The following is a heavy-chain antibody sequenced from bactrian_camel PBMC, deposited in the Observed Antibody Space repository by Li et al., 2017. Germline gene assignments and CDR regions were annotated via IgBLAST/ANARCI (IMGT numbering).Heavy chain of an antibody. CDR1: GYTASVNC. Sequence: HVQLVESGGGSVQAGGSLRLACAASGYTASVNCVGWFRQAPGKEREGVAAIYIGDGKTDYADSTFYSDSAEGRFTISRDNAKKTLYLQMNSLKPEDTAMYYCAAEVACARMPVFKRLDTVRYNYWGQGTQVTVS. V-gene: IGHV3S1*01. CDR2: IYIGDGKTDYADST. J-gene: IGHJ4*01. CDR3: AAEVACARMPVFKRLDTVRYNY. D-gene: IGHD4*01.